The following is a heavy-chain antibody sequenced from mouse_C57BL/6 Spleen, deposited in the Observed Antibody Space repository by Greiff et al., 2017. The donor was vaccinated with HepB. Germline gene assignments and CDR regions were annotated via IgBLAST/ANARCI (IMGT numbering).Heavy chain of an antibody. D-gene: IGHD6-1*01. Sequence: QVQLQQSGPELVKPGASVKISCKASGYSFTSYYIHWVKQRPGQGLEWIGWIYPGSGNTKYNEKFKGKATLTADTSSSTAYMQLSSLTSDDSAVYYCARERGLEEFAYWGQGTLVTVSA. CDR1: GYSFTSYY. V-gene: IGHV1-66*01. J-gene: IGHJ3*01. CDR2: IYPGSGNT. CDR3: ARERGLEEFAY.